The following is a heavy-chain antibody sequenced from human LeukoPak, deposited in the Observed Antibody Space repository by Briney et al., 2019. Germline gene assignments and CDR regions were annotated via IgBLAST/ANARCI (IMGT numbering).Heavy chain of an antibody. J-gene: IGHJ3*02. D-gene: IGHD7-27*01. CDR1: GYSISSGYY. CDR2: IYYSGST. Sequence: PSETLSLTCTVSGYSISSGYYWSWIRQPPGKGLEWIGYIYYSGSTNYNPSLKSRVTISVDTSKNQFSLKLSSVTAADTAVYYCARNWGNDAFDIWGQGTMVTVSS. V-gene: IGHV4-61*01. CDR3: ARNWGNDAFDI.